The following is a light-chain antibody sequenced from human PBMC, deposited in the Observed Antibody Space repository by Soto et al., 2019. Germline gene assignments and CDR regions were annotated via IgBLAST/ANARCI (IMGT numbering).Light chain of an antibody. Sequence: SYELTQPPSVSVAPGQTATITCGGNNIRDKSVHWYQQKPGQAPVLVVSDASGRPLGIPERFFGSKSGKVATLPISRVEDGDEADYYCQVWDSDYRHVVFGGGTKVTVL. V-gene: IGLV3-21*02. CDR1: NIRDKS. J-gene: IGLJ2*01. CDR2: DAS. CDR3: QVWDSDYRHVV.